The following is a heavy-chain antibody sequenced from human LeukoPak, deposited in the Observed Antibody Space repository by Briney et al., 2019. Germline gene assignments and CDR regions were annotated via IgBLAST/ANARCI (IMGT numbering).Heavy chain of an antibody. V-gene: IGHV1-18*01. CDR2: ISAYNGKT. D-gene: IGHD1-26*01. J-gene: IGHJ4*02. CDR1: GYTFTSYG. Sequence: ASVTVSCMASGYTFTSYGISWVRQAPGQGREWMGWISAYNGKTNYAQKLQGRVTMPTNTSTNTAYMELRSLRSDDTAVYYCAREGIVVAPDTFDYWGQGTLVTVSS. CDR3: AREGIVVAPDTFDY.